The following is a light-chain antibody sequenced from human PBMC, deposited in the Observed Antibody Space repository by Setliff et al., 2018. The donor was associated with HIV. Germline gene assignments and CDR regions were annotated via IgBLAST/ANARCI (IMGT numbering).Light chain of an antibody. J-gene: IGLJ1*01. V-gene: IGLV2-8*01. CDR3: SSYTGSNTYI. CDR1: YNDVGVYDY. CDR2: KIS. Sequence: QSALTQPPSASGSPGQTVTLSCTGTYNDVGVYDYVSWYQQHPGKAPKLLIYKISERPSGVPDRFSGAKSGNTASLTISGLQAEDEADYYCSSYTGSNTYIFGSGTKVTVL.